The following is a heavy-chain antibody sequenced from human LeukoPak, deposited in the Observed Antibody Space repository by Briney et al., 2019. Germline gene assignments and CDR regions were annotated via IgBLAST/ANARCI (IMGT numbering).Heavy chain of an antibody. CDR2: IYPDDSDA. CDR3: ARLTGTLAPPDIFGLDV. Sequence: GESLKISCKASGYDFRSYWIVWVRQMPGHGLECLGIIYPDDSDARYSPSHQGQVTNSVDNSVNTAYLQWGGLTASDTAIYYCARLTGTLAPPDIFGLDVWGQGTSVIVSS. CDR1: GYDFRSYW. D-gene: IGHD4-11*01. V-gene: IGHV5-51*01. J-gene: IGHJ6*02.